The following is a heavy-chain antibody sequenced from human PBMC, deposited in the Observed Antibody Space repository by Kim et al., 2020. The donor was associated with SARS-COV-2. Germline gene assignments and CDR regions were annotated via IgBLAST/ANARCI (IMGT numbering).Heavy chain of an antibody. D-gene: IGHD3-10*01. J-gene: IGHJ4*02. Sequence: SLKSRVTISVDTSKNQFSLKLSSVTAADTAVYYCARDLTPTHGSGSYYDYWGQGTLVTVSS. V-gene: IGHV4-39*07. CDR3: ARDLTPTHGSGSYYDY.